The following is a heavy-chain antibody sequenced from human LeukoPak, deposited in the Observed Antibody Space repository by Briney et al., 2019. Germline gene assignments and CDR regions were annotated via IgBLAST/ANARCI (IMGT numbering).Heavy chain of an antibody. CDR2: IYSSGTT. J-gene: IGHJ4*02. V-gene: IGHV4-61*02. Sequence: SETLSLTCTVSGGSISSGNYYYSWIRQPAGKGLEWLGRIYSSGTTDYNPSLKSRVTISVDTSKNQFSLKLSSVTAADTAVYYCARVWGYDYVWGSYPYYVLDWGQGTLVTVSS. CDR3: ARVWGYDYVWGSYPYYVLD. CDR1: GGSISSGNYY. D-gene: IGHD3-16*02.